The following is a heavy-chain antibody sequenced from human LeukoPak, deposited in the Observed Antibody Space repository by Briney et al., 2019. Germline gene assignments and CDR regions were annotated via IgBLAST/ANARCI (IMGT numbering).Heavy chain of an antibody. V-gene: IGHV4-59*01. J-gene: IGHJ4*02. D-gene: IGHD3-22*01. Sequence: PSETLSLTCTVSGGSISSDFWSWIRQPSGKGLEWIGYIYYSGSTNYNPSLKSRVTISVDTSKNQFSLKLSSVTAADTAVYYCASASPAYYYDSSAQFDYWGQGTLVTVSS. CDR1: GGSISSDF. CDR3: ASASPAYYYDSSAQFDY. CDR2: IYYSGST.